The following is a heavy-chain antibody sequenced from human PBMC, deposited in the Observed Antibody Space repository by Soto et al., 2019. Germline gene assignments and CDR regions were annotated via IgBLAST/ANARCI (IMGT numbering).Heavy chain of an antibody. D-gene: IGHD1-7*01. CDR3: ERDRNWNSYDSYYAVDV. J-gene: IGHJ6*02. V-gene: IGHV3-33*01. CDR1: GFTFSSYG. CDR2: IWYDGSNK. Sequence: PGGSLRLSCAASGFTFSSYGMHWVRQAPGKGLEWVAVIWYDGSNKYYADSVKGRFTISRDNSKNTLYLQMNSLRAEDTAVYYCERDRNWNSYDSYYAVDVWGPGTTVTVS.